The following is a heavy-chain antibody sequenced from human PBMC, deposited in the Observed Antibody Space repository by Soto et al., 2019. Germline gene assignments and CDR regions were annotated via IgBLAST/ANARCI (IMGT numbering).Heavy chain of an antibody. Sequence: GGSLRLSCAASGFTFRSNWMSWVRQAPGKGLEWVANIKQDGSEKYYVDSVKGRFTISRDNAKNSLYLQMNSLRAADTASYHCARLRVGATGRTDSDYWGPGTLVTVSS. CDR1: GFTFRSNW. CDR2: IKQDGSEK. V-gene: IGHV3-7*01. CDR3: ARLRVGATGRTDSDY. J-gene: IGHJ4*02. D-gene: IGHD1-1*01.